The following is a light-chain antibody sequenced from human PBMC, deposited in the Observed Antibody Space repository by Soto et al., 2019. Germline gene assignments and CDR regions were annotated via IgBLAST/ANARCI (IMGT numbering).Light chain of an antibody. CDR3: GTWDSSLSNGV. V-gene: IGLV1-51*02. J-gene: IGLJ2*01. CDR1: SSTMGNNY. Sequence: QSVLTQPPSVSAAPGQKVTISCSGSSSTMGNNYVSWYRQLPGTAPKLLIYENNKRPSGIPDRFSGSKSGTSATLGITGLQTEDEADYYCGTWDSSLSNGVFGGGTKLTVL. CDR2: ENN.